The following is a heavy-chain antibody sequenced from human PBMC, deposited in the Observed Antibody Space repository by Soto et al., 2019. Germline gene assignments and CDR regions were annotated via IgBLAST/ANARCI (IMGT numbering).Heavy chain of an antibody. D-gene: IGHD6-19*01. V-gene: IGHV3-30*18. CDR2: ISYDGSNK. CDR3: AKGDSSGWFDYYYYGMDV. J-gene: IGHJ6*02. Sequence: QVQLVESGGGVVQPGRSLRLSCAASGFTFSSYGMHWVRQAPGKGLERVAVISYDGSNKYYADSVKGRFTISRDNSKNTLYLQMNSLRAEDTAVYYCAKGDSSGWFDYYYYGMDVWGQGTTVNVSS. CDR1: GFTFSSYG.